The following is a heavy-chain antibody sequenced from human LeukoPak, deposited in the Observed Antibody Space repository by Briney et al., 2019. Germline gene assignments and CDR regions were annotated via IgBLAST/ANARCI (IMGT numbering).Heavy chain of an antibody. Sequence: GGSLRLSCAASGFTFNRNAIRWVREGPGKGLESGSTIGGSGDKTFYADSVKGRFTISRDNSKNMVHLQMNSLTGEDTALYYCVRRGDASSGWGDHDFWGQGALVTVSS. J-gene: IGHJ4*02. CDR3: VRRGDASSGWGDHDF. CDR1: GFTFNRNA. V-gene: IGHV3-23*01. CDR2: IGGSGDKT. D-gene: IGHD6-19*01.